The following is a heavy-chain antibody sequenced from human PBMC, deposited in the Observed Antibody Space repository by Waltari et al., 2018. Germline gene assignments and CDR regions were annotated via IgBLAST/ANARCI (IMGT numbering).Heavy chain of an antibody. D-gene: IGHD1-1*01. V-gene: IGHV3-33*01. CDR2: IWYDGSNK. J-gene: IGHJ4*02. Sequence: QVQLVESGGGVVQPGRSLRLSCAASGFTFSSYGMHWVRQAPGKGLEWVAVIWYDGSNKYYADSVKGRFTISRDNSKNTLYLQMNSLRAEDMAVYYCASGLGYMDYWGQGTLVTVSS. CDR1: GFTFSSYG. CDR3: ASGLGYMDY.